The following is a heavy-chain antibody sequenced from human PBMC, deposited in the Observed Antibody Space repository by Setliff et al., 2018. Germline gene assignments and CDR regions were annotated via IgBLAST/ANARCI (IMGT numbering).Heavy chain of an antibody. Sequence: GASVKVSCKVSGSTLTELTMYWVRQAPGKGLEWMGSFNPEDDEIIYAQKFLGRVTMTEDTSTDTAYMELSSQRAEDTAVYYCATKDYDTSGYYRPFGFWGQGTLVTVSS. V-gene: IGHV1-24*01. D-gene: IGHD3-22*01. CDR2: FNPEDDEI. J-gene: IGHJ4*01. CDR3: ATKDYDTSGYYRPFGF. CDR1: GSTLTELT.